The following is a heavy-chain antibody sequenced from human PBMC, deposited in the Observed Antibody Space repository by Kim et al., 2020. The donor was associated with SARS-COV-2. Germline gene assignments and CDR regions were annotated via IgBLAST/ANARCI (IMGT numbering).Heavy chain of an antibody. CDR3: ARDLALDH. J-gene: IGHJ5*02. Sequence: GSEKSYLDSVKGQFTISRDNAKNSLYLQMNNLRAEDTAVYYCARDLALDHWGQGTLVTVSS. CDR2: GSEK. V-gene: IGHV3-7*03.